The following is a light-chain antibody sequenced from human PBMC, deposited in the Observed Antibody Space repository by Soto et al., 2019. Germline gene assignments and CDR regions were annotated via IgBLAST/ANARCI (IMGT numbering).Light chain of an antibody. Sequence: SALTQPASVSGSPGQSITISCPGTSGDIGSYNRVSWYQQHPGKAPKIIIYEVTDRPSGVSNRFSGSKSGNTASLTISGLQAEDEAEYYCSSYTNINTRACVFGTGTKVTVL. CDR3: SSYTNINTRACV. J-gene: IGLJ1*01. CDR2: EVT. V-gene: IGLV2-14*01. CDR1: SGDIGSYNR.